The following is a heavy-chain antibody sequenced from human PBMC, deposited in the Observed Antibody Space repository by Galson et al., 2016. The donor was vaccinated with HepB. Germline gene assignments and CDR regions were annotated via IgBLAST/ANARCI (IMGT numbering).Heavy chain of an antibody. J-gene: IGHJ2*01. CDR3: ARRKGYFDL. V-gene: IGHV4-61*01. CDR2: IDYSGRT. Sequence: SETLSLTCIVSGGSVSSGSYFWSWIRQPPGKGLEYIGYIDYSGRTNYNASLKSRVIISAGTSSNQFSLNLTSVTTADTAVYYCARRKGYFDLWGRGTLVTVSS. CDR1: GGSVSSGSYF.